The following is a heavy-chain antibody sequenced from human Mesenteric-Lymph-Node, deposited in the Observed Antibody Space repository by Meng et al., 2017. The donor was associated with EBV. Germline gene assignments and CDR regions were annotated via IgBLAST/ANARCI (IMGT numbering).Heavy chain of an antibody. Sequence: HPHVEGSGPGLVKPSETLSLTCTVSGGSISSSIYYWGWIRQPPGKGLEWIGSIYYSGHTYYNPSLKSRVSISVDTSTNQFSLRLNSLTAADTAVYYCARHPGVFGSWEDYWGQGTLVTVSS. D-gene: IGHD3-3*01. V-gene: IGHV4-39*01. CDR1: GGSISSSIYY. CDR2: IYYSGHT. CDR3: ARHPGVFGSWEDY. J-gene: IGHJ4*02.